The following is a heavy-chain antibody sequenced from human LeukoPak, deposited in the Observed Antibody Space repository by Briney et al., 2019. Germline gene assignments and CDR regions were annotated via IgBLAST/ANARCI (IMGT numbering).Heavy chain of an antibody. D-gene: IGHD1-26*01. V-gene: IGHV4-31*03. CDR3: VRVGHSGTYYPFDM. Sequence: SETLSLTCTVSGGSIGSGGYNWGWIRQHPGKGLEWIGYIYSSGSSYYNPSLKSRLSISVDTSENQFSLKLSSVTAADTAAYYCVRVGHSGTYYPFDMWGQGTMVTVSS. CDR2: IYSSGSS. J-gene: IGHJ3*02. CDR1: GGSIGSGGYN.